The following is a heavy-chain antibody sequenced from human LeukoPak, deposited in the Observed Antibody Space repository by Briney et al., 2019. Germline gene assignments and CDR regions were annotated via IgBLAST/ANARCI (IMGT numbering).Heavy chain of an antibody. CDR2: IFYSGSS. J-gene: IGHJ4*02. V-gene: IGHV4-59*01. CDR3: ARAHTSNWYMDY. CDR1: GGSISSYY. Sequence: KASETLSLTCSVSGGSISSYYWSWIRQPPGKGLEWIGYIFYSGSSNYNPSLKSRVTMSVDTSENQLSLKLRSVTAADTALYYYARAHTSNWYMDYWGQGTLVTVSS. D-gene: IGHD6-13*01.